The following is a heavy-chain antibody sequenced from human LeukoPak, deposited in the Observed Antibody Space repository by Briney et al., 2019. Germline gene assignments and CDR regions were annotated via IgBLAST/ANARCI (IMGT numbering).Heavy chain of an antibody. CDR1: GFTFDYYG. Sequence: GGSLRLSCAASGFTFDYYGMSWVRQAPGKGLEWVSGINWSGGSTGYADSVKDRFTISRDNAKKSLYMKMNSLRAEDTALNDGARGKRVGKICSAGSCTMDVWGKGTTVTVSS. V-gene: IGHV3-20*01. CDR2: INWSGGST. D-gene: IGHD2-15*01. J-gene: IGHJ6*03. CDR3: ARGKRVGKICSAGSCTMDV.